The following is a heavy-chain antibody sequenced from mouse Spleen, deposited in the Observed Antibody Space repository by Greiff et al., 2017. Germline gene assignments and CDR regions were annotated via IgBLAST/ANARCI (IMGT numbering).Heavy chain of an antibody. CDR2: ISSGGGNT. Sequence: EVMLVESGGGLVKLGGSLKLSCAASGFTFSSYAMSWVRQTPEKRLEWVATISSGGGNTYYPDSVKGRFTISRDNAKNTLYLQMSSLKSEDTAMYYCARQKLTGTGWFAYWGQGTLVTVSA. D-gene: IGHD4-1*01. CDR3: ARQKLTGTGWFAY. V-gene: IGHV5-9*01. J-gene: IGHJ3*01. CDR1: GFTFSSYA.